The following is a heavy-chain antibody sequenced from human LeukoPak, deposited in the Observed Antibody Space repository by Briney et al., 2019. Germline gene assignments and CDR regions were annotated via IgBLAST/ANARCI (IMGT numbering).Heavy chain of an antibody. CDR2: IRSSGSTL. CDR3: ARTDSTSSGYFDY. V-gene: IGHV3-11*04. D-gene: IGHD2/OR15-2a*01. J-gene: IGHJ4*02. CDR1: GFTFSDYY. Sequence: GGSLRLSCAASGFTFSDYYMSWIRQAPGKGLEWVSYIRSSGSTLYYADSVKGRFTISRDNAKNTLYLQMNTLRAEDTAVYYCARTDSTSSGYFDYWGQGTLVTVSS.